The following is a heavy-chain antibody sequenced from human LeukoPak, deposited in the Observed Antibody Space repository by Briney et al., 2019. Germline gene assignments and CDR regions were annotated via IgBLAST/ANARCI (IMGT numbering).Heavy chain of an antibody. CDR2: INPNSGGT. D-gene: IGHD6-19*01. Sequence: ASVTVSCTASVYTFTGYYMHWVRQAPGQGLEWMGGINPNSGGTTSAQKFQGRVTMTRDTSISTAYMELSRLSLDDTAVFYCVRSTSGWYPHFDYWGQGTLVTGSS. V-gene: IGHV1-2*02. CDR1: VYTFTGYY. J-gene: IGHJ4*02. CDR3: VRSTSGWYPHFDY.